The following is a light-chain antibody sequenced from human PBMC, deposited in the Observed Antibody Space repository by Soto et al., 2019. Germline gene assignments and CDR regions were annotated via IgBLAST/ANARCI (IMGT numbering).Light chain of an antibody. CDR2: EVS. CDR3: SSYTTSGTLV. V-gene: IGLV2-14*01. Sequence: QCALTQPTSVSGSPGQSITISCTGTSSDVSGYNYVSWYQQHPGKVPKVMIFEVSNRPSGISHRFSGSKSGNTASLTISGLQAEDEADYYCSSYTTSGTLVFGGGTKLTVL. CDR1: SSDVSGYNY. J-gene: IGLJ2*01.